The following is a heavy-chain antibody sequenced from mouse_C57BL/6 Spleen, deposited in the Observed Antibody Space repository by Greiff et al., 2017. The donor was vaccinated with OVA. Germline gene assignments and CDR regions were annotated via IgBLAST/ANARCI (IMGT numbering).Heavy chain of an antibody. CDR2: INPGSGGT. D-gene: IGHD2-4*01. V-gene: IGHV1-54*01. J-gene: IGHJ4*01. CDR3: ARSRYDYDEGYAMDY. CDR1: GYAFTNYL. Sequence: VKLMESGAELVRPGTSVKVSCKASGYAFTNYLIEWVKQRPGQGLEWIGVINPGSGGTNYNEKFKGKATLTADKSSSTAYMQLSSLTSEDSAVYFCARSRYDYDEGYAMDYWGQGTSVTVSS.